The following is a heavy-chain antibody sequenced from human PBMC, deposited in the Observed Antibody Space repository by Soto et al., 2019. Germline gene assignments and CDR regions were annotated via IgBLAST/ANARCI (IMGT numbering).Heavy chain of an antibody. Sequence: GGSLRLSCTASGFTFGDYAMSWFRQAPGKGLEWVGFIRSKAYGGTTEYAASVKGRFTISRDDSKSIAYLQMNSLKTEDTAVYYCSGRRECIDDGWFDPWGQGTLVTVSS. CDR1: GFTFGDYA. V-gene: IGHV3-49*03. D-gene: IGHD1-26*01. J-gene: IGHJ5*02. CDR2: IRSKAYGGTT. CDR3: SGRRECIDDGWFDP.